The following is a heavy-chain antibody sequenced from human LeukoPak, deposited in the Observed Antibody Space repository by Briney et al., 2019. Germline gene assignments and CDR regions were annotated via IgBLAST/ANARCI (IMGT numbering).Heavy chain of an antibody. CDR1: GGSISSYY. CDR2: IYTSGST. V-gene: IGHV4-4*07. Sequence: SETLSLTCTVSGGSISSYYWSWIRQPAGKGLEWIGRIYTSGSTNYNPSLKRRVTMSVDTSKTQFSLKLSSVTAADTAVYYCARGYSSGWYGDSYYYYVDVWGKGTTVTISS. CDR3: ARGYSSGWYGDSYYYYVDV. D-gene: IGHD6-19*01. J-gene: IGHJ6*03.